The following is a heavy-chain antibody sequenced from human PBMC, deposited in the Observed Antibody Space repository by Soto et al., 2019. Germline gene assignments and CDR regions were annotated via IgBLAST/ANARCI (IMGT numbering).Heavy chain of an antibody. Sequence: GASVKVSCKASGYTFTGYYMHWVRQAPGQGLEWMGWINPNSGGTNYAQKFQGWVTMTRDTSISTAYMELSRLRSDDTAVYYCARAGFSGWPQEYYYYGMDVWGQGTTVTVSS. CDR1: GYTFTGYY. D-gene: IGHD6-19*01. CDR3: ARAGFSGWPQEYYYYGMDV. V-gene: IGHV1-2*04. J-gene: IGHJ6*02. CDR2: INPNSGGT.